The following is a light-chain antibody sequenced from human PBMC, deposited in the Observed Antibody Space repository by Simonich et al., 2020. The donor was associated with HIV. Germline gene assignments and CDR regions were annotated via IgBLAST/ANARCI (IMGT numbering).Light chain of an antibody. CDR1: SSNIGSNY. V-gene: IGLV1-47*01. CDR2: RNK. Sequence: QSVLTQPPSASGTPGQRVTISCSGSSSNIGSNYVYWYQQLPGTAPKLLIYRNKQRPSGVPDRFSGSKSGTSASLAISGLRSEDEADYYCAAWDDSLSGVLFGGGTKLTVL. J-gene: IGLJ2*01. CDR3: AAWDDSLSGVL.